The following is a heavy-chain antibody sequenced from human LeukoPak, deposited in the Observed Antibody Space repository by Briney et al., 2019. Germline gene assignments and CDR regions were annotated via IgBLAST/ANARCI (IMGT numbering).Heavy chain of an antibody. CDR3: ARVEQLGYYFDY. CDR2: INPNSGGT. J-gene: IGHJ4*02. Sequence: ASVKVSCKASGYTFTGYYMHWVRQAPGQGLEWMGWINPNSGGTNYAQKFQGRVTMTRDTSISTAYMELSRLRSDDTAVYYCARVEQLGYYFDYWGQGTLVTVSS. D-gene: IGHD6-6*01. V-gene: IGHV1-2*02. CDR1: GYTFTGYY.